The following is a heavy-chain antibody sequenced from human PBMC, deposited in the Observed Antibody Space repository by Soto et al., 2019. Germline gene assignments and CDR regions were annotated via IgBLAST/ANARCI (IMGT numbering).Heavy chain of an antibody. Sequence: QVQLQESGPGQVNPSETLSLTCTVSGGSVTSSTSSWAWVRQPPGKGLHWIGTIFYGHGTYYNPSLESRVTISLDTSKIQFSLELTSVTAADTAVYYCARQPTGYPNWFDAWGRGILVIVSS. CDR1: GGSVTSSTSS. V-gene: IGHV4-39*01. J-gene: IGHJ5*02. CDR3: ARQPTGYPNWFDA. CDR2: IFYGHGT. D-gene: IGHD3-9*01.